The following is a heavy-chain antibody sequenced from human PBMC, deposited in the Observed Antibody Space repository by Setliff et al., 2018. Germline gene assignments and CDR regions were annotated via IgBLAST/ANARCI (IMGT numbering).Heavy chain of an antibody. Sequence: LRLSCAPSGFTFSRYGMHWVRQAPGKGLEWVAYVRSDGGDKKYADSVRGRFTISRDNSKNTLNLKMNSLRDEDTAVYYCARDPTWGAFDIWGHGTMVTVSS. D-gene: IGHD7-27*01. J-gene: IGHJ3*02. CDR3: ARDPTWGAFDI. CDR1: GFTFSRYG. CDR2: VRSDGGDK. V-gene: IGHV3-30*02.